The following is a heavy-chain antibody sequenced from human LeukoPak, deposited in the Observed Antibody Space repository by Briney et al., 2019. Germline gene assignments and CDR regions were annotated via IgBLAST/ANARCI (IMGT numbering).Heavy chain of an antibody. CDR3: ARVVGAMSAAGLYYFDY. J-gene: IGHJ4*02. Sequence: ASVKVSCKASGYTFTSYYMHWVRQAPGQGLEWMGIINPSGGSTSYAQKFQGRVTMTRDTSTSTVYMELSSLRSEDTAVYYCARVVGAMSAAGLYYFDYWGQGTLVTVSS. CDR2: INPSGGST. D-gene: IGHD1-26*01. CDR1: GYTFTSYY. V-gene: IGHV1-46*01.